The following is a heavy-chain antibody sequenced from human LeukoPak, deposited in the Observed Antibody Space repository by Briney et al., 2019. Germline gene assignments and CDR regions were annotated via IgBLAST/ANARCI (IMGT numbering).Heavy chain of an antibody. Sequence: GGSLRLSCAASGFTFSSYSMNWVRQAPGKGVEWVSSICSSSSYIYYADSVKGRFTISRDNAKNSLYLQMHSLRAEDTAVYYCARDRATMVRGVSLFDYWGQGTLVTVSS. CDR2: ICSSSSYI. CDR1: GFTFSSYS. CDR3: ARDRATMVRGVSLFDY. D-gene: IGHD3-10*01. J-gene: IGHJ4*02. V-gene: IGHV3-21*01.